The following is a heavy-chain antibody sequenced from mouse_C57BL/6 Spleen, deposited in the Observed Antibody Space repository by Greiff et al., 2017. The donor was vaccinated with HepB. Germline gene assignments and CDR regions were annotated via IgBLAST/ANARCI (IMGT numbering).Heavy chain of an antibody. CDR1: GYTFTNYW. J-gene: IGHJ1*03. Sequence: QVQLQQSGAELVRPGTSVKMSCKASGYTFTNYWIGWAKQRPGHGLEWIGDIYPGGGYTNYNEKFKGKATLTADKSSSTAYMQFSSLTSEDSAIYYCAREMGRGYFDVWGTGTTVTVSS. V-gene: IGHV1-63*01. CDR2: IYPGGGYT. D-gene: IGHD4-1*01. CDR3: AREMGRGYFDV.